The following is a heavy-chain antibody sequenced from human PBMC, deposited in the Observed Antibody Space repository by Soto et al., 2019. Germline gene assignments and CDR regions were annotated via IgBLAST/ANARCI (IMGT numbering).Heavy chain of an antibody. Sequence: QVQLVQSGAEVKKPGSSVKVSCKASGGTFSSYTISWVRQAPGQGLEWMGRIIPILGIANYAQKFQGRVTITADKSTSTAYRELSSLRSEDTAVYYCARGSIAAAGASEFDYWGQGTLVTVSS. CDR1: GGTFSSYT. J-gene: IGHJ4*02. D-gene: IGHD6-13*01. V-gene: IGHV1-69*02. CDR3: ARGSIAAAGASEFDY. CDR2: IIPILGIA.